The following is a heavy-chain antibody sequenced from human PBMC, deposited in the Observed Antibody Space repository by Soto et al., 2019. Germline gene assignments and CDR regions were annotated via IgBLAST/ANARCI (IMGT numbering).Heavy chain of an antibody. V-gene: IGHV3-21*01. CDR3: ASGGSSSSFPHY. D-gene: IGHD6-6*01. Sequence: GGSLRLSCAASGFTFISYSMNWVRQAPGKGLEWVSSISSSSSYIYYADSVKGRFTISRDNAKNSLYLRMNSLRAEDTAVYYCASGGSSSSFPHYWGQGTLVTVSS. CDR2: ISSSSSYI. CDR1: GFTFISYS. J-gene: IGHJ4*02.